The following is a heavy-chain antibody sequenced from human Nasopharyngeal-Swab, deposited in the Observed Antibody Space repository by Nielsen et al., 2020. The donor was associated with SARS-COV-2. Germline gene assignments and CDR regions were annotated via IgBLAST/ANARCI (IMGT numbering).Heavy chain of an antibody. CDR2: ISGSGGST. CDR1: GFTFSTYA. Sequence: GESLKISCAASGFTFSTYAMYWVRQPPAKGLEWVSIISGSGGSTYYADSVKGRFTISRDNSKNTLYLQMNSLRAEDTAVYYCAKDCGWGCLVVVPGSMFDRWGQGTPVTVSS. CDR3: AKDCGWGCLVVVPGSMFDR. J-gene: IGHJ5*02. D-gene: IGHD2-2*01. V-gene: IGHV3-23*01.